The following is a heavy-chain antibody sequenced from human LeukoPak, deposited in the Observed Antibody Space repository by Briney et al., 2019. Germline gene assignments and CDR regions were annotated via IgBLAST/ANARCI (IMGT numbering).Heavy chain of an antibody. V-gene: IGHV4-4*07. CDR3: ARANSDYCSGGSCYSGLGGYYYYYMDV. J-gene: IGHJ6*03. Sequence: KPSETLSLTCTVSGGSISSYYWSWIRQPAGKGLEWVGRIYTSGSTNYNPSPKSRVTISVDKSKNQFSLKLSSVTAADTAVYYCARANSDYCSGGSCYSGLGGYYYYYMDVWGKGTTVTVSS. CDR1: GGSISSYY. D-gene: IGHD2-15*01. CDR2: IYTSGST.